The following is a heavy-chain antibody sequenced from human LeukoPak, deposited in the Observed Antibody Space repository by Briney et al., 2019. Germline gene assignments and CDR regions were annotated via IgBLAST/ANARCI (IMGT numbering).Heavy chain of an antibody. Sequence: SETLSLTCTVSGGSISSGGYYWSWIRQHPGKGLEWIGYIYYSGSTYYNPSLKSRVTISVDTSKNQFSLKLSSVTAADTAVYYWARDLGFGDPNYYGMDVWGQGTTATVPS. V-gene: IGHV4-31*03. CDR3: ARDLGFGDPNYYGMDV. CDR1: GGSISSGGYY. CDR2: IYYSGST. J-gene: IGHJ6*02. D-gene: IGHD3-10*01.